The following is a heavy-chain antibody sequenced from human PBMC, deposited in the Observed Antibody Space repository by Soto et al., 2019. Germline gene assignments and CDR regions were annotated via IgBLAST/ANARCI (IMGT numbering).Heavy chain of an antibody. Sequence: EVQLVESGGGLVKPGGSLRLSCAASGFTFTSALMTWVRQAPGKGLEWVGRVKSKTDGGTTDYAAPVKGRCTISRDDSEKTLYLQMNSLKTEDTAVYYCTTGSTGRDYWGQGTLVTVSS. CDR2: VKSKTDGGTT. D-gene: IGHD3-10*01. CDR1: GFTFTSAL. V-gene: IGHV3-15*01. CDR3: TTGSTGRDY. J-gene: IGHJ4*02.